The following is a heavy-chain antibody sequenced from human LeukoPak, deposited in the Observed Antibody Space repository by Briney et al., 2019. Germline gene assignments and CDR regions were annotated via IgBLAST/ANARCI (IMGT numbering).Heavy chain of an antibody. D-gene: IGHD1/OR15-1a*01. J-gene: IGHJ5*02. CDR2: ITGDGSAT. Sequence: GGSLRLSCVASGFTFSAYYMFRVRQDAGKGLMWVSRITGDGSATTYADTVQGRFIVSRDNAKNTLYLQMNSLRDEDTAVYYCARDPRNKGLDPWGQGTLVTVSS. CDR1: GFTFSAYY. CDR3: ARDPRNKGLDP. V-gene: IGHV3-74*01.